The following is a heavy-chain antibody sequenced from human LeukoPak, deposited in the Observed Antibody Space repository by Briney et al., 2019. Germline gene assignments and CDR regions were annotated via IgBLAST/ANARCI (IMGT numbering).Heavy chain of an antibody. CDR1: GFTFSSYS. Sequence: GGSLRLSCAASGFTFSSYSMNWVRQAPGKELEWVSSISSSSSYVYYADSVKGRFTISRDNAKNSLYLQMNSLRAEDTAVYYCARALTSSCSIDYWGQGTLVTVSS. D-gene: IGHD2-2*01. CDR2: ISSSSSYV. CDR3: ARALTSSCSIDY. J-gene: IGHJ4*02. V-gene: IGHV3-21*01.